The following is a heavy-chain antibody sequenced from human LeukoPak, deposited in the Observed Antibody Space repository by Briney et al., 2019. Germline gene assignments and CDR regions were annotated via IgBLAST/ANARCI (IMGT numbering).Heavy chain of an antibody. CDR1: GGSISSYY. D-gene: IGHD3-10*01. CDR3: ARGGFREKTFDY. J-gene: IGHJ4*02. CDR2: IYYSGST. Sequence: PSETLSLTRTVSGGSISSYYWSWIRQPPGKGLEWIGYIYYSGSTNYNPSLKSRVTISVDTSKNQFSLKLSSVTAADTAVYYCARGGFREKTFDYWGQGTLVTVSS. V-gene: IGHV4-59*01.